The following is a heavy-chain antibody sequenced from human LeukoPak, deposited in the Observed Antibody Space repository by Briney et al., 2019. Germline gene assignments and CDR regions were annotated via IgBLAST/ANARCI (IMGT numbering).Heavy chain of an antibody. V-gene: IGHV1-8*01. J-gene: IGHJ4*02. Sequence: ASVKVSCKASGYTSTSYDITWVRQAPGQGLEWMGWMSPNSGNTGYAQKFQGRVTMTRNTSITTAYMELSSLTSEDTAVYYCARETTISPYYFDYWGLGSQVTVSP. CDR3: ARETTISPYYFDY. CDR1: GYTSTSYD. CDR2: MSPNSGNT. D-gene: IGHD3-9*01.